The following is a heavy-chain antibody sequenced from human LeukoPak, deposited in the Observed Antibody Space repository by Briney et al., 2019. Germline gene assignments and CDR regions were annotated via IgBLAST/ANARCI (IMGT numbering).Heavy chain of an antibody. D-gene: IGHD3-9*01. J-gene: IGHJ4*02. CDR3: AKWGDYDILTGYYDSDY. V-gene: IGHV3-23*01. CDR1: GFTFSNYA. Sequence: GGSLRLSCAASGFTFSNYAMSWVRQAPGKGLEWVSAIGGRGGGTYYADSVKGWFTVSRDDSKNTLYLQMNSLRAEDTAVYHCAKWGDYDILTGYYDSDYWGQGTLVTVSS. CDR2: IGGRGGGT.